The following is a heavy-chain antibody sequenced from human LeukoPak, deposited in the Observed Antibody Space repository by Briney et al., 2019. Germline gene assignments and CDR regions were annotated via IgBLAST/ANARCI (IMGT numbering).Heavy chain of an antibody. J-gene: IGHJ6*02. V-gene: IGHV3-23*01. CDR3: AKAPGGWYFPSMDV. Sequence: GGSLRLSCATSGFTFSSYAMSWVRQAPGKGLEWVSAISGSGGSTYYADSVKGRFTISRDNSKNTLYLQMNSLRAEDTAVYYCAKAPGGWYFPSMDVWGQGTTVTVSS. CDR2: ISGSGGST. CDR1: GFTFSSYA. D-gene: IGHD6-19*01.